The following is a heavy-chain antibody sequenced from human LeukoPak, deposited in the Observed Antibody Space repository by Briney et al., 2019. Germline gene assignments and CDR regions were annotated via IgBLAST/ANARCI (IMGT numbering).Heavy chain of an antibody. J-gene: IGHJ4*02. Sequence: GGSLRLSCAASGFTVSSNYMSWVRQAPGKGLEWVSVIYSGGSTYYVDSVKGRFTISRDNSKNTLYLQMNSLRAEDTAVYYCARVLRGTLDYWGRGTLVTVSS. CDR3: ARVLRGTLDY. V-gene: IGHV3-66*01. CDR1: GFTVSSNY. CDR2: IYSGGST. D-gene: IGHD1-7*01.